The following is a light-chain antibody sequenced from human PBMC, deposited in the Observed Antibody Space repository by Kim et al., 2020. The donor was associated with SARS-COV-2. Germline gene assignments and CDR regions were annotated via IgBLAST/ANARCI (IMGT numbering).Light chain of an antibody. CDR3: HQYNNWPLT. J-gene: IGKJ4*01. Sequence: CPGERATISCRASQSVRSNVAWYEQKPGQATRLLIYNASTRATGIPARFSGSGSGTQVTRTISSLQSEDFAVYYCHQYNNWPLTFGGGTKVDIK. V-gene: IGKV3-15*01. CDR2: NAS. CDR1: QSVRSN.